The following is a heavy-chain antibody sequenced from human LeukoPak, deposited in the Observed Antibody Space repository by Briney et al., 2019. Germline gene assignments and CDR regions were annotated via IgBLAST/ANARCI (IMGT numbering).Heavy chain of an antibody. CDR2: ISWNSGSI. J-gene: IGHJ4*02. V-gene: IGHV3-9*01. CDR3: AREVYYYDGSGSQGFDY. CDR1: GFTFDDYA. Sequence: GGSLRLSCAASGFTFDDYAMHWVRQAPGKGLEWVSGISWNSGSIGYADSVKGRFTISRDNAKNSLYLQMNSLRAEDTAVYYCAREVYYYDGSGSQGFDYWGQGTLVTVSS. D-gene: IGHD3-22*01.